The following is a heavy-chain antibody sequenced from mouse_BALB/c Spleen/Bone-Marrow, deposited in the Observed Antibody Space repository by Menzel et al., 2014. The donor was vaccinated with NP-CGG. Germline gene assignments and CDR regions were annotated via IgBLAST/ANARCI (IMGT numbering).Heavy chain of an antibody. J-gene: IGHJ3*01. CDR3: ARHAYYDQTEVSFVY. D-gene: IGHD2-4*01. CDR2: ISGGGSYT. V-gene: IGHV5-9-2*01. Sequence: DVMLVESGGGLVKSGGSLKLSCAASGFTINSYGMSWVRQTPEKRLEWVATISGGGSYTFYPDSVKGRFTISRDNAKNNLYLQLSSLRSEDTALYYCARHAYYDQTEVSFVYWGQGTLVTVSA. CDR1: GFTINSYG.